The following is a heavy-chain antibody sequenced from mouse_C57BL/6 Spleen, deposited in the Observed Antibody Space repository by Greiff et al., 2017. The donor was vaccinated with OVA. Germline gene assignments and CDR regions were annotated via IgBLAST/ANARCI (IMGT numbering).Heavy chain of an antibody. Sequence: DVMLVESGGGLVQPGGSLKLSCAASGFTFSDYYMYWVRQTPEKRLEWVAYISNGGGSTYYPDTVKGRFTISRDNAKNTLYLQMSRLKSEDTAMYYCARQGNWEDAMDYWGQGTSVTVSS. CDR3: ARQGNWEDAMDY. V-gene: IGHV5-12*01. J-gene: IGHJ4*01. CDR1: GFTFSDYY. CDR2: ISNGGGST. D-gene: IGHD4-1*01.